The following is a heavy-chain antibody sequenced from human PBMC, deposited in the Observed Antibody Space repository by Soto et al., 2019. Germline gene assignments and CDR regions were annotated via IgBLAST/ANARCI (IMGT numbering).Heavy chain of an antibody. CDR2: ISGYHGDT. D-gene: IGHD6-25*01. CDR1: GYSFSNYV. V-gene: IGHV1-18*04. J-gene: IGHJ6*02. Sequence: AAVKVGCGASGYSFSNYVISWVRQAPGQVLEWMGSISGYHGDTNYAQKLQDRVTMTTDTSTTTAYMELRSLRSDDSAVYYCARKADRRAYYYGMDVWGQGTTVTVSS. CDR3: ARKADRRAYYYGMDV.